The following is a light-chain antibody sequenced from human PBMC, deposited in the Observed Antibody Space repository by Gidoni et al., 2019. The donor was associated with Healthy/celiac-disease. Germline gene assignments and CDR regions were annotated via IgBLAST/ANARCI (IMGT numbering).Light chain of an antibody. CDR1: PGISSY. V-gene: IGKV1-8*01. J-gene: IGKJ4*02. CDR2: AAS. Sequence: AIRLTQYPSSLSAPTADRVTITGRASPGISSYLAWSQQKPGKAPKLLIYAASTLQSGVPSRFSGSGSGTDFTLTISCLQSEDFATYYFQQYYSYPFTFGGGTKVEIK. CDR3: QQYYSYPFT.